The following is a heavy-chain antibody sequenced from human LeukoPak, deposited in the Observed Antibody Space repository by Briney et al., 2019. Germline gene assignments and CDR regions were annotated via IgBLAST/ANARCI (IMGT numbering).Heavy chain of an antibody. CDR1: GGSFSGYY. Sequence: PSETLSLTCAVYGGSFSGYYWSWIRQPPGKGLEWIGEINHSGSTNYNPSLKSRVTISVDTSKNQFSLKLSSVTAADTAVYYCAREDRDGYNFDYWGQGTLVTVSS. CDR2: INHSGST. J-gene: IGHJ4*02. D-gene: IGHD5-24*01. CDR3: AREDRDGYNFDY. V-gene: IGHV4-34*01.